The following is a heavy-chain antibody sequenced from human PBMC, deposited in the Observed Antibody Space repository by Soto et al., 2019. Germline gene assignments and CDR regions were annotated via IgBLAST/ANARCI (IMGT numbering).Heavy chain of an antibody. CDR2: ISAYNGNT. CDR1: GYTFTSYG. V-gene: IGHV1-18*04. CDR3: AREAYCGGDCPEAEYFHH. Sequence: ASVKVSCKASGYTFTSYGISWVRQAPGQGLEWMGWISAYNGNTNYAQKLQGRVTMTTDTSTSTAYMELRSLRSDDTAVYYCAREAYCGGDCPEAEYFHHWGQGTLVTVSS. D-gene: IGHD2-21*02. J-gene: IGHJ1*01.